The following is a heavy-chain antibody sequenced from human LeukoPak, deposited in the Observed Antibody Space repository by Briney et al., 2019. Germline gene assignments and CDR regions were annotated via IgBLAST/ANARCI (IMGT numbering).Heavy chain of an antibody. J-gene: IGHJ3*02. Sequence: SQTLSLTCAISGDSVSSNSAAWNWIRQSPSRGLEWLGRTYYRSKWYNDYAVSVKSRITINPDTSKNQFSLQLNSVTPEDTAVYYCARADVLLWFGELLGAFGIWGQGTMVTVSS. CDR3: ARADVLLWFGELLGAFGI. D-gene: IGHD3-10*01. CDR1: GDSVSSNSAA. CDR2: TYYRSKWYN. V-gene: IGHV6-1*01.